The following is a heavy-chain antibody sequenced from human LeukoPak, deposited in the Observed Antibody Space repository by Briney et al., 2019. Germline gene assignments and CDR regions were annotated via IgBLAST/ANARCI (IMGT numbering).Heavy chain of an antibody. J-gene: IGHJ4*02. D-gene: IGHD3-22*01. CDR3: ARGRLTYYYDSSGYYYPYYFDY. V-gene: IGHV4-34*01. CDR1: GGSFSGYY. Sequence: PSETLSLTCAVYGGSFSGYYWSWIRQPPGKGLEWIGEINHSGSTYYNPSLKSRVTISVDTSKNQFSLKLSSVTAADTAVYYCARGRLTYYYDSSGYYYPYYFDYWGQGTLVTVSS. CDR2: INHSGST.